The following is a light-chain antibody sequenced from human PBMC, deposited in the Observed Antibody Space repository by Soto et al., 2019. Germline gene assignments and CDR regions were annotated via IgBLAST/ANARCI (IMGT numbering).Light chain of an antibody. CDR1: QNINNY. CDR2: TAF. CDR3: QQGYNIPFT. Sequence: DIQMTQSPSSLSASIGDRVTITCRATQNINNYLNWYQQKPGKAPKLLIYTAFNLQAGVPSMFSGSGSGTDFTLTINNLQPEDFATYYCQQGYNIPFTFGQGTRLAMK. J-gene: IGKJ5*01. V-gene: IGKV1-39*01.